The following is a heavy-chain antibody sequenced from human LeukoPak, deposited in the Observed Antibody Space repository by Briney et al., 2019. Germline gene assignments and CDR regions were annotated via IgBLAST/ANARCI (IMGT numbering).Heavy chain of an antibody. V-gene: IGHV3-21*01. CDR2: ISSSSSYI. Sequence: GGSLRLSCAASGFTFSSYSMNWVRQAPGKGLEWVSSISSSSSYIYYADSVKGRFTISRDNAKNSLYLQMNSLRAEDTAVYYCARGNTRRQQLGNWFDPWGQGTLVTVSS. D-gene: IGHD6-13*01. CDR3: ARGNTRRQQLGNWFDP. CDR1: GFTFSSYS. J-gene: IGHJ5*02.